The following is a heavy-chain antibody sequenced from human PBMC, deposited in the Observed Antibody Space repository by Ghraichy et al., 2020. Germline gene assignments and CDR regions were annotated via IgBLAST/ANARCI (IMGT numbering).Heavy chain of an antibody. J-gene: IGHJ4*02. CDR1: GFPFSSYW. CDR2: IKQDGNEK. Sequence: GESLNISCAASGFPFSSYWMSWVRQAPGKGLEWVANIKQDGNEKNYVDSVRGRFTISRDNANSSFHLQLSSLRVEDTAVYYCAREEGNPGLLTGYYRRHYFYVWGRGTPVTVSS. V-gene: IGHV3-7*01. CDR3: AREEGNPGLLTGYYRRHYFYV. D-gene: IGHD3-9*01.